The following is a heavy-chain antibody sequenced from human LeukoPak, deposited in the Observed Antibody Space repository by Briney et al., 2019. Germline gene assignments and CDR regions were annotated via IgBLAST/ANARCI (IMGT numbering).Heavy chain of an antibody. CDR1: GYSFTSHW. V-gene: IGHV5-51*01. CDR2: IFPGDSDT. D-gene: IGHD6-19*01. Sequence: RGESLTISCKASGYSFTSHWIGWVRQMSGKGLEWMGVIFPGDSDTSYSPSFQGQVTISVDKSITTAYLQWSSLKASDTAMYFCARGSGYSSAREVDYWGQGTLVTVS. CDR3: ARGSGYSSAREVDY. J-gene: IGHJ4*02.